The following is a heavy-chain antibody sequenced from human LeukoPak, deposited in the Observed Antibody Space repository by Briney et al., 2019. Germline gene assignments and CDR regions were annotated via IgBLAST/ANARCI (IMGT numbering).Heavy chain of an antibody. CDR2: ISSTSGTI. D-gene: IGHD3-3*01. J-gene: IGHJ4*02. V-gene: IGHV3-48*04. CDR3: ARGTSFGRGPFDY. Sequence: PGGSLRLSCAASGFSFSDYNMHWLRQAPGKELEWVAFISSTSGTIHYADSVKGRFTISRDNARNSLYLQMSSLRVEDTAVYYCARGTSFGRGPFDYWGQGTLVTVSS. CDR1: GFSFSDYN.